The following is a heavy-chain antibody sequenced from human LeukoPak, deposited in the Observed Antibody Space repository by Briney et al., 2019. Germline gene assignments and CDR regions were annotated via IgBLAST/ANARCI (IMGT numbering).Heavy chain of an antibody. J-gene: IGHJ3*02. D-gene: IGHD3-22*01. CDR2: ISSSGVSI. Sequence: GGSLRLSCAGSGFSFSNYRMNWVRQAPGKGLEWVSSISSSGVSIYYADSLKGRFTISRDNSKNTLHLQMNSLRAEDTAVYYCAKDAKPYYYDSSGYYYAGAFDIWGQGTMVTVSS. CDR1: GFSFSNYR. V-gene: IGHV3-21*04. CDR3: AKDAKPYYYDSSGYYYAGAFDI.